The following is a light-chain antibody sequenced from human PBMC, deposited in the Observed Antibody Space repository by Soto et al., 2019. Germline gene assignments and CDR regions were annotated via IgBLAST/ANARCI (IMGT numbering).Light chain of an antibody. CDR2: SGS. J-gene: IGKJ2*01. V-gene: IGKV1-39*01. CDR1: QSMSDS. Sequence: DIQLTQSPSSLSASVGDRVTITCRASQSMSDSLNWYQQKWGKAPKLLIYSGSTLQNGVPSRFSGAGSATDFTLTISSLQPEDFATYSCQQSYSTLPYTFGQGTKVEIK. CDR3: QQSYSTLPYT.